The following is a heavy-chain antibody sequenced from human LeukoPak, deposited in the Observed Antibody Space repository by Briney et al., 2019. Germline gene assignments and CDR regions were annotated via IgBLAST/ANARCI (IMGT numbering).Heavy chain of an antibody. CDR2: ISAGGDNT. V-gene: IGHV3-23*01. CDR1: GFTFSRYA. Sequence: SGGSLRLSCAASGFTFSRYAMSWVRQAPGKGLEWVSTISAGGDNTYYADSVKGRFTISRDNSKNTLYVQMNSLRAEDTAVYFCAKLVVVASTPFDFWGQGTLVTVSS. J-gene: IGHJ4*02. CDR3: AKLVVVASTPFDF. D-gene: IGHD2-15*01.